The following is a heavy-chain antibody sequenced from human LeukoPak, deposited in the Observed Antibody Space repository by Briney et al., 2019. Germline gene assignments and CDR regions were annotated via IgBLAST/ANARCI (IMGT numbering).Heavy chain of an antibody. CDR1: GGSISSYY. Sequence: TSETLSLTCSVSGGSISSYYWSWIRQPPGKGLEWIGYIYYSGSTNYNPSLKSRVTFSVDTSKNQFSLKLSSVTAADTAVYYCARVGRGSPLDYWGQGTLVTVSS. D-gene: IGHD3-10*01. CDR3: ARVGRGSPLDY. V-gene: IGHV4-59*01. J-gene: IGHJ4*02. CDR2: IYYSGST.